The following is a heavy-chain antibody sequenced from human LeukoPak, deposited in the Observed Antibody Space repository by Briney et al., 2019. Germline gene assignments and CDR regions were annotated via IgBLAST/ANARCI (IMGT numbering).Heavy chain of an antibody. Sequence: PGGSLRLSCAASGFTFSSYEMNWVRQAPGKGLEWVSYISSSGSTIYYAGSVKGRFTISRDNAKNSLYLQMNSLRAEDTAVYYCARQSSWWFDPWGQGTLVTVSS. CDR1: GFTFSSYE. V-gene: IGHV3-48*03. J-gene: IGHJ5*02. CDR2: ISSSGSTI. D-gene: IGHD2-2*01. CDR3: ARQSSWWFDP.